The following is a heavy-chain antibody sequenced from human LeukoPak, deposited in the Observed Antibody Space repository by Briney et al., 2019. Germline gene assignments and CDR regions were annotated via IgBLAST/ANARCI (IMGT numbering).Heavy chain of an antibody. CDR1: GFTFSDYY. CDR2: ISSSGSTM. D-gene: IGHD2-2*01. Sequence: GGSLRLSCAASGFTFSDYYMSWIRQAPGKGLEWVSYISSSGSTMYYADSVKGRFTISRDNAKNSLYLQMNSLRAEYTAMYYCARGRIVVVPAAPIDYWGQGTLVTVSS. CDR3: ARGRIVVVPAAPIDY. V-gene: IGHV3-11*04. J-gene: IGHJ4*02.